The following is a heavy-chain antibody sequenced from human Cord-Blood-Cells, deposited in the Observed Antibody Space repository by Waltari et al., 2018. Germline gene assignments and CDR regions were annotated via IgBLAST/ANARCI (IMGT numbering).Heavy chain of an antibody. CDR3: ARSYSNYYYYGMDV. CDR1: GFTVSSNY. CDR2: IDSGGST. D-gene: IGHD4-4*01. J-gene: IGHJ6*02. V-gene: IGHV3-53*01. Sequence: EVQLVESGGGLIQPGGSLRLSCAASGFTVSSNYMSWVRQAPGKGLGWVAVIDSGGSTYYADSVKGRFTISRDNSKNTLYLQMNSLRAEDTAVYYCARSYSNYYYYGMDVWGQGTTVTVSS.